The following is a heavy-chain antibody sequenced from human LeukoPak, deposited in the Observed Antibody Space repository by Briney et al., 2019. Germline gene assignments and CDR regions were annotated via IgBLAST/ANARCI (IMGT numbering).Heavy chain of an antibody. CDR1: GFRFNTFW. Sequence: PGGSLRLSCAASGFRFNTFWMSWVRQAPGKGLEWVANIKKDGSEKHYVDSVKGRFTISRDNAKNSLYLQMSSLRAEDTAVFYCARYYYGSGTSFDPWGQGTLVTVSS. D-gene: IGHD3-10*01. V-gene: IGHV3-7*01. J-gene: IGHJ5*02. CDR3: ARYYYGSGTSFDP. CDR2: IKKDGSEK.